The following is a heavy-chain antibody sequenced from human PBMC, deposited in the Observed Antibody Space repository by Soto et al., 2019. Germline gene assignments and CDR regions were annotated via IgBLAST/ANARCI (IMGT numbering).Heavy chain of an antibody. V-gene: IGHV3-33*05. Sequence: QVQLVESGGGVVQPGTSLRLSCVGSGFTCRSYVIHWVRQAPGKGLEWVALTSYDGSNNFYGDSVKGRFTISRDNSRNTVELQMDSLRLEGTALYYCARWGTTGGLDVGGQGTLVSVSS. D-gene: IGHD3-16*01. CDR2: TSYDGSNN. J-gene: IGHJ4*02. CDR3: ARWGTTGGLDV. CDR1: GFTCRSYV.